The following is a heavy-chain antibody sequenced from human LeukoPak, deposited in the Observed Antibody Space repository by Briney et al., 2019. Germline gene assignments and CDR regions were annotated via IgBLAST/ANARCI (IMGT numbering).Heavy chain of an antibody. CDR2: ISDSGGSS. D-gene: IGHD3-22*01. CDR1: GFTFSSYA. V-gene: IGHV3-23*01. CDR3: ARRDSSGYYDAFDI. Sequence: PGGSLRLSCAASGFTFSSYAMSWVRQAPGKGLEWVSVISDSGGSSYYADSVKGRFTISRDNSKNTLYLQMNSLRAEDTAVYYCARRDSSGYYDAFDIWGQGTMVTVSS. J-gene: IGHJ3*02.